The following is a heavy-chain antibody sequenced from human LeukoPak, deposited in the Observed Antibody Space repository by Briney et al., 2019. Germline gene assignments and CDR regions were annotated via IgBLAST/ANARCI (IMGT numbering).Heavy chain of an antibody. CDR2: ISDGDSST. Sequence: GGSLRLSCAASGFTFSSYDMDWVRQAPGKGLEWVSAISDGDSSTFYADSVKGRFTISRDNSKNTLFLQMNSLRAEDTAVYYCAEDPLRVLGASISDYWGQGIPVTVSS. D-gene: IGHD5-12*01. J-gene: IGHJ4*02. CDR3: AEDPLRVLGASISDY. CDR1: GFTFSSYD. V-gene: IGHV3-23*01.